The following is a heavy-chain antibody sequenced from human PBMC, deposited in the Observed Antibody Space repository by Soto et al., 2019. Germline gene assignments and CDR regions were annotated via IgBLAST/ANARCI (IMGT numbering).Heavy chain of an antibody. CDR1: GRIFSSFP. D-gene: IGHD5-18*01. V-gene: IGHV1-69*06. CDR2: VISASGSV. Sequence: QVQVVRSGAEVKKPGSSVKIPCKASGRIFSSFPTSWVRQFPGQGLEWMGGVISASGSVTYAPKFQGRVTMTAVNSAGIGYMELTSLTSEDTAIYYCARVGSRDAYNYVLDQWGPGTMVTVSS. CDR3: ARVGSRDAYNYVLDQ. J-gene: IGHJ1*01.